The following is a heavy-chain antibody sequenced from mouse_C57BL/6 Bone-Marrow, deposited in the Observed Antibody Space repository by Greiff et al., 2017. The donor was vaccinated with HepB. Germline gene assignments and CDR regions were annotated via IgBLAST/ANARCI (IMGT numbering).Heavy chain of an antibody. D-gene: IGHD1-1*01. V-gene: IGHV1-26*01. Sequence: EVQLQQSGPELVKPGASVKISCKASGYTFTDYYMNWVKQSHGKSLEWIGDINPNNGGTSYNQKFKGKATLTVDKSSSTAYMELRSLTSEDSAVYYCARRGTVVARTFDYWGQGTTLTVSS. CDR2: INPNNGGT. CDR1: GYTFTDYY. CDR3: ARRGTVVARTFDY. J-gene: IGHJ2*01.